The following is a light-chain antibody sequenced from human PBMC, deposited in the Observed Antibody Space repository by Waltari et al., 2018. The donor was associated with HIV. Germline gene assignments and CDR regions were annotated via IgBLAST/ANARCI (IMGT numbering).Light chain of an antibody. Sequence: QSVLAQPPSASGTPGQRVTISCSGSSSNIGDNYVYWYQQIPGTTPKLLIYRDKQWPSGVPDRFSVSKSGTSASLAISGLRSEDEAIYFCATWDDRLSGVLFGGGTKLTVL. CDR1: SSNIGDNY. J-gene: IGLJ2*01. CDR2: RDK. CDR3: ATWDDRLSGVL. V-gene: IGLV1-47*01.